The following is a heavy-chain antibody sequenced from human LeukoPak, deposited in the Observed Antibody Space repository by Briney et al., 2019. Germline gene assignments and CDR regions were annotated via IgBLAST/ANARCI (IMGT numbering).Heavy chain of an antibody. Sequence: QTSGTLSLTCAVSGGSISSNNWWGWVRQPPGKGLEWIGEINHSGSTNYNPSLKSRVTISVDTSKNQFSLKLSSVTAADTAVYYCAGLYYLLRYFDLWGRGTLVTVSS. CDR3: AGLYYLLRYFDL. J-gene: IGHJ2*01. V-gene: IGHV4-4*02. CDR1: GGSISSNNW. D-gene: IGHD3-22*01. CDR2: INHSGST.